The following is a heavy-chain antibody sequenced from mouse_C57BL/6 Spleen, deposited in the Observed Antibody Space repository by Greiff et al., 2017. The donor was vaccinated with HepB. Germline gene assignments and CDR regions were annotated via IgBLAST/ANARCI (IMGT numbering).Heavy chain of an antibody. D-gene: IGHD2-5*01. CDR1: GYTFTEYT. V-gene: IGHV1-62-2*01. CDR2: FYPGSGSI. Sequence: VQGVESGAEMVKPGASVKLSCKASGYTFTEYTIHWVKQRSGQGLEGIGGFYPGSGSIKYNEKFKDKATLTSYKSSSTVYMELSRLTSEDSAVYFCARHEGGHSNYSWFAYWGQGTLVTVSA. J-gene: IGHJ3*01. CDR3: ARHEGGHSNYSWFAY.